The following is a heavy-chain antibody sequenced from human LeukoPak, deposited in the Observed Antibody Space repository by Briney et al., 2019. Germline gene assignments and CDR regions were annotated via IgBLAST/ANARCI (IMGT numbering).Heavy chain of an antibody. Sequence: ASVKVSCKASGYTFTSYYMHWVRQAPGQRLEWMGIINPSGGSTSYAQKFHGRVTMTRDTSTSTVYMELSSLRSEDTAVYYCARERLRFLEWLFNTRNWFDPWGQGTLVTVSS. CDR3: ARERLRFLEWLFNTRNWFDP. CDR2: INPSGGST. V-gene: IGHV1-46*01. CDR1: GYTFTSYY. D-gene: IGHD3-3*01. J-gene: IGHJ5*02.